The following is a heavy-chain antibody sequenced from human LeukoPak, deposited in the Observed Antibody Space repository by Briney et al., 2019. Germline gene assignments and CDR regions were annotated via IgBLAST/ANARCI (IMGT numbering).Heavy chain of an antibody. D-gene: IGHD3-3*01. Sequence: PGGSLRLSCAASGFTFSSYGMHWVRQAPGKGLEWVSVICYDGSTKYYADSVKGRFTISRDNSKNTLYLQMNRLRAEDTAVYYCAREWTIFGVAFDAFDIWGQGTMVTVSS. J-gene: IGHJ3*02. CDR2: ICYDGSTK. CDR1: GFTFSSYG. V-gene: IGHV3-33*01. CDR3: AREWTIFGVAFDAFDI.